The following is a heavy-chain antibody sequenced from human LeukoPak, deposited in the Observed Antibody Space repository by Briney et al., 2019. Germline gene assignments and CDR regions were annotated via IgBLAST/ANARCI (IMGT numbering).Heavy chain of an antibody. CDR2: IGGSGGST. Sequence: PGGSLRLSCSASGFTFSNYARNWVRQAPGKGLEWVSAIGGSGGSTYYADSVKGRFTISRDNSKNTLYLQMDSLRAEDTAVYYCAKSPRWGDLDYWGQGTLVTVSS. CDR3: AKSPRWGDLDY. CDR1: GFTFSNYA. J-gene: IGHJ4*02. V-gene: IGHV3-23*01. D-gene: IGHD5-24*01.